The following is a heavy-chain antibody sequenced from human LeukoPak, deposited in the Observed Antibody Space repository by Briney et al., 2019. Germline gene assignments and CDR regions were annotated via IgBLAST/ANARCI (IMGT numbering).Heavy chain of an antibody. Sequence: SETLSLTCTVSGGSISSSSYYWGWIRQPPGKGLEWIGSIYYSGSTYYNPSLKSRVTISIDTSKNQFSLKLSSVTAADTAVYYCARRLYYKPVGYNWFDPWGQGTLVTVSS. V-gene: IGHV4-39*01. J-gene: IGHJ5*02. CDR1: GGSISSSSYY. D-gene: IGHD3-22*01. CDR3: ARRLYYKPVGYNWFDP. CDR2: IYYSGST.